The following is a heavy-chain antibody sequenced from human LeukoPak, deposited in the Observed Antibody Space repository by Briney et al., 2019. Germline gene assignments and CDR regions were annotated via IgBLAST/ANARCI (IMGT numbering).Heavy chain of an antibody. CDR1: GASIDSYY. D-gene: IGHD4-23*01. CDR3: ASLTTMVTPETFDI. CDR2: IYYTGAT. Sequence: PSETLSLTCTVSGASIDSYYWSWIRQPPGKGLEWIGYIYYTGATNYNPSLKSRVTISLDMSKNHFPLRLSSVTAVDTAIYYCASLTTMVTPETFDIWGQGTMVTVSS. J-gene: IGHJ3*02. V-gene: IGHV4-59*01.